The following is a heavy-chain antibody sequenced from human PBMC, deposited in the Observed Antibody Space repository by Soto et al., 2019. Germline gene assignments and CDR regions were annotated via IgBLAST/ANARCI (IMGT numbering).Heavy chain of an antibody. CDR1: GASITTSY. CDR2: IFHRGTT. D-gene: IGHD3-16*01. Sequence: QVQLQESGPGLVKPSATLTLTCTVSGASITTSYWSWIRQPPGKGLEWIGYIFHRGTTNYNPTLERRVPMSLDTFKHQFTLAMTSVTAADPAVYYCAGTPFRLALGTVLCYFDVWGQGTLVPVSS. J-gene: IGHJ4*02. CDR3: AGTPFRLALGTVLCYFDV. V-gene: IGHV4-59*01.